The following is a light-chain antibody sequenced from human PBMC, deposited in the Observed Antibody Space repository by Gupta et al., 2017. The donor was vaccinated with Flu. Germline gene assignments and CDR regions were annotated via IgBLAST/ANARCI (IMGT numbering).Light chain of an antibody. CDR3: QSYDSGKSVVV. CDR1: SSNIGAVYD. V-gene: IGLV1-40*01. J-gene: IGLJ2*01. Sequence: SSNIGAVYDLHCCQQQQGTDAKLLIYGKNNQPSGGPDRRSGSKSGSSASLAITARQAEDEADYYCQSYDSGKSVVVFGGGTKLTVL. CDR2: GKN.